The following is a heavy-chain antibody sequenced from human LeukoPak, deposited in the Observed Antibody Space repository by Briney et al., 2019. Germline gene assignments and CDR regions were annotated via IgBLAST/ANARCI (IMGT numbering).Heavy chain of an antibody. CDR2: INSDGSST. Sequence: GGSLRLSCAASGFTFSSYWMHWVRRAPGKGLVWVSRINSDGSSTSYADSVKGRFTISRDNAKNTLYLQMNSLRAEDTAVYYCARGEITYYYDSSGYYRNGYYYGMDVWGQGTTVTVSS. V-gene: IGHV3-74*01. CDR1: GFTFSSYW. CDR3: ARGEITYYYDSSGYYRNGYYYGMDV. D-gene: IGHD3-22*01. J-gene: IGHJ6*02.